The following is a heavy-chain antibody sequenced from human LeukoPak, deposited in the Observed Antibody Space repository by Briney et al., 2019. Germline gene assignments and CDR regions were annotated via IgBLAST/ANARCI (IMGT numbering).Heavy chain of an antibody. Sequence: SETLSLTCTVSGGSISSYYWSWIRQPPGKGLEWIGYIYYSGSTNYNPSLKSRVTISVDTSKNQFSLKLSSVTAADTAVYYCARVPGRSGPIDYWGQGTLVTVSS. V-gene: IGHV4-59*08. CDR2: IYYSGST. D-gene: IGHD3-3*01. J-gene: IGHJ4*02. CDR1: GGSISSYY. CDR3: ARVPGRSGPIDY.